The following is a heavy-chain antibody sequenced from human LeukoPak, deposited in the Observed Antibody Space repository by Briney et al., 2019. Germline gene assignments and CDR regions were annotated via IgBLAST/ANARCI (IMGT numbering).Heavy chain of an antibody. CDR2: ISDGGGSI. J-gene: IGHJ4*02. V-gene: IGHV3-48*03. Sequence: GGSLRLSCEASGFTFSSYEMNWVRQAPGKGLEWVSYISDGGGSIYYADSVKGRFTISRDNSKNTLYLQMNSLRAEDTAVYYCAKGDILTGYYNYWGQGTLVTVSS. D-gene: IGHD3-9*01. CDR1: GFTFSSYE. CDR3: AKGDILTGYYNY.